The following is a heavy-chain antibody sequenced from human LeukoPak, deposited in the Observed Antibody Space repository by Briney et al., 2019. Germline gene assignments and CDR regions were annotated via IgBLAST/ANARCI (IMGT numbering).Heavy chain of an antibody. Sequence: GGSLRLSCAASGFTFSSYAMHWVRQAPGKGLEWVGRIKSKTDGGTTDYAAPVKGRFTISRDDSKNTLYLQMNSLKTEDTAVYYCTYHYDFWSGHGGYWGQGTLVTVSS. V-gene: IGHV3-15*01. CDR2: IKSKTDGGTT. J-gene: IGHJ4*02. D-gene: IGHD3-3*01. CDR3: TYHYDFWSGHGGY. CDR1: GFTFSSYA.